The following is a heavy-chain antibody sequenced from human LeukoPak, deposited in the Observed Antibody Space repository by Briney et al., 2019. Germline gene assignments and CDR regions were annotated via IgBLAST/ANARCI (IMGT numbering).Heavy chain of an antibody. CDR3: ARDRLRFSY. CDR2: IKQDGSEK. J-gene: IGHJ4*02. D-gene: IGHD3-3*01. Sequence: GGSLRLSCVASGFTFSSYWMSWVRQAPGKGLEWVANIKQDGSEKYYVDSVKGRFTISRDNAKNSLYLQMNSLRAEDTAVYYCARDRLRFSYWGQGTLVTVSS. V-gene: IGHV3-7*01. CDR1: GFTFSSYW.